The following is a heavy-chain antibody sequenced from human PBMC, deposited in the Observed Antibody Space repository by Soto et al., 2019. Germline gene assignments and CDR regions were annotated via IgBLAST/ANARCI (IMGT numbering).Heavy chain of an antibody. J-gene: IGHJ6*03. CDR1: GGSFSGYY. CDR3: ARGRPYYDILTGYYSDYYMDV. Sequence: SETLSLTCAVYGGSFSGYYWSWTRQPPGKGLEWIGEINHSGSTNYNPSLKSRVTISVDTSKNQFSLKLSSVTAADTAVYYCARGRPYYDILTGYYSDYYMDVWGKGTTVTVSS. D-gene: IGHD3-9*01. V-gene: IGHV4-34*01. CDR2: INHSGST.